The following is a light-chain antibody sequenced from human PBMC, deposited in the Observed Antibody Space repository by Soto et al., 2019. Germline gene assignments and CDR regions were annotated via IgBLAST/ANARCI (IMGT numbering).Light chain of an antibody. V-gene: IGKV1-13*02. Sequence: AAQLTQSPSSLSASVGDRVTISCRASQGIGSALAWYQQKPGKAPKVLIYDASSLKSGVPSRFSGSGSGTDFTLTISSLQPEDFATYYCQQADSFPLNFGGGTKVDIK. CDR1: QGIGSA. CDR2: DAS. CDR3: QQADSFPLN. J-gene: IGKJ4*01.